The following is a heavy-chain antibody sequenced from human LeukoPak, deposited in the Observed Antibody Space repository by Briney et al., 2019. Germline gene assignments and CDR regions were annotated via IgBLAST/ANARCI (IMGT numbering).Heavy chain of an antibody. J-gene: IGHJ6*02. Sequence: SETLSLTCTVSGGSISSYYWSWIRQPAGKGLEWIGRIYTSGSTNYNPSLKSRVTMSVDTSKNQFSLELSSVTAADTAVYYCARDLVQTTSVLLWFGEKDYYYGMDVWGQGTTVTVSS. CDR1: GGSISSYY. CDR3: ARDLVQTTSVLLWFGEKDYYYGMDV. V-gene: IGHV4-4*07. CDR2: IYTSGST. D-gene: IGHD3-10*01.